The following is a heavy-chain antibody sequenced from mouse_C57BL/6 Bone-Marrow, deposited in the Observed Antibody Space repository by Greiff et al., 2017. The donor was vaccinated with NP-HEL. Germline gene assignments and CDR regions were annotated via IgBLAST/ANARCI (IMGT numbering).Heavy chain of an antibody. D-gene: IGHD1-1*01. Sequence: EVQGVESGGGLVKPGGSLKLSCAASGFTFSDYGMHWLRQAPEKGLEWVAYISSGSSTIYYADTVKGRFTISRDNAKNTLFLQMTSLRSEDTAMYYCARPRYYGSSYDFDYWGQGTTLTVSS. V-gene: IGHV5-17*01. CDR2: ISSGSSTI. J-gene: IGHJ2*01. CDR1: GFTFSDYG. CDR3: ARPRYYGSSYDFDY.